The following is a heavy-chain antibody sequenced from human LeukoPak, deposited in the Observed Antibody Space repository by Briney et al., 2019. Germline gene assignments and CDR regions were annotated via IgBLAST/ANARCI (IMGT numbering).Heavy chain of an antibody. CDR3: AKGIQWELPIDY. CDR2: ISRSGGST. Sequence: PGGSLRLSCAASGFTFSSYAMTWVRQASGKGLEWVSAISRSGGSTYYADSVKGRFTISRDSSKNTLYLQMNSLRAEDTAVYYCAKGIQWELPIDYWGQGTLVTVSS. CDR1: GFTFSSYA. V-gene: IGHV3-23*01. D-gene: IGHD4-23*01. J-gene: IGHJ4*02.